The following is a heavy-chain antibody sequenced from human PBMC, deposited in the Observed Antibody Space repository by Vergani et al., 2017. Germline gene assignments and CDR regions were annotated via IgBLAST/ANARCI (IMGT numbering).Heavy chain of an antibody. D-gene: IGHD3-10*01. V-gene: IGHV3-30*02. J-gene: IGHJ6*02. CDR3: AKDQTMVRDYGMDV. Sequence: QVQLVESGGGVVQPGGSLRLSCAASGFTFSSYGMHWVRQAPGKGLEWVAFILYDGSNKYYADSVKGRFTISRDNSKNTLYLQMNSLRAEDTAVYYCAKDQTMVRDYGMDVWGQGTTVTVSS. CDR2: ILYDGSNK. CDR1: GFTFSSYG.